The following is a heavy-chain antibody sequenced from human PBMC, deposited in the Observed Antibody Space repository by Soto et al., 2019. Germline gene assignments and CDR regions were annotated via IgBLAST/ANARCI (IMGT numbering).Heavy chain of an antibody. D-gene: IGHD3-3*01. J-gene: IGHJ6*03. CDR2: IKSKTDGGTT. Sequence: GGSLRLSCAASGFTFSNAWMNWVRQAPGKGLEWVGRIKSKTDGGTTDYAAPVKGRFTISRDDSKNTLYLQWSSLKASDTAMYYCARHYRSKITIFGVSQGAYYYYMDVWGKGTTVTVSS. CDR1: GFTFSNAW. V-gene: IGHV3-15*07. CDR3: ARHYRSKITIFGVSQGAYYYYMDV.